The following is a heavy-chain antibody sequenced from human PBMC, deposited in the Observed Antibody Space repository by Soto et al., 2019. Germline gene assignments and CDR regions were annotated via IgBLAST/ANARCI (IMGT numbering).Heavy chain of an antibody. V-gene: IGHV3-23*01. J-gene: IGHJ1*01. D-gene: IGHD6-19*01. CDR3: VKGSSEWLVRLAYFQH. Sequence: EVQLLESGGGLVQPGGSLRLSCAASGFTFSSYAMSWVRQAPGKGLEWVSAISGSGGSTYYADSVKGRFTISRDNSKNTLYLQMNSLRAEDTAVYYCVKGSSEWLVRLAYFQHWGQGTLVTVSS. CDR2: ISGSGGST. CDR1: GFTFSSYA.